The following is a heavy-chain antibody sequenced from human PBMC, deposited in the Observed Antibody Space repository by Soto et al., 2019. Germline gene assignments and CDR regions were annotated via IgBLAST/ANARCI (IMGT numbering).Heavy chain of an antibody. D-gene: IGHD2-2*01. J-gene: IGHJ3*02. Sequence: EVQLVESGGGLEKPGGSLRLSCAASGFTFSHVWMSWVRQAPGKGLEWVGRIKRKIDGETIDYAAPVKGRFTISRDDSKYTLYLQMNSLKTEDAAVYYCATEASCSSTSCPRAFDIWGQGTVVTVSS. CDR1: GFTFSHVW. V-gene: IGHV3-15*01. CDR3: ATEASCSSTSCPRAFDI. CDR2: IKRKIDGETI.